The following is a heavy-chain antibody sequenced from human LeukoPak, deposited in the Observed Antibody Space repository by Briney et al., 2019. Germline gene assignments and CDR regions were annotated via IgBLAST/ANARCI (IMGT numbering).Heavy chain of an antibody. CDR2: IYSGGST. CDR3: ARDLLAAAGTEWFDP. Sequence: GGSLRLSCAASGFTVGSNYMSWVRQAPGKGLEWVSVIYSGGSTYYADSARGRFTISRDNSKNTLYLQMNSLRAEDTAVYYCARDLLAAAGTEWFDPWGQGTLVTVSS. CDR1: GFTVGSNY. V-gene: IGHV3-53*01. D-gene: IGHD6-13*01. J-gene: IGHJ5*02.